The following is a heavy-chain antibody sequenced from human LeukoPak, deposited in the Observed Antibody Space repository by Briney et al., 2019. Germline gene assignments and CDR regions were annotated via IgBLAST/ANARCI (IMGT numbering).Heavy chain of an antibody. Sequence: AGGSLRLSCAASGFTVSSNYMSWVRQAPGKGLEWVSVIYSGGSTYYADSVKGRFTISRDNSKNTLYLQMNSLRAEDTAVYYCARDKLWFGQGWFDPWGQGTLVTVSS. CDR1: GFTVSSNY. V-gene: IGHV3-53*01. CDR2: IYSGGST. CDR3: ARDKLWFGQGWFDP. J-gene: IGHJ5*02. D-gene: IGHD3-10*01.